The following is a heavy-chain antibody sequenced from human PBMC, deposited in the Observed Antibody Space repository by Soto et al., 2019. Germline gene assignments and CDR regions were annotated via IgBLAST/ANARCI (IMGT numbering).Heavy chain of an antibody. CDR1: GGSISSGGYS. V-gene: IGHV4-30-2*01. CDR3: ARGKWGAIYDY. J-gene: IGHJ4*02. D-gene: IGHD1-26*01. CDR2: IYHSGST. Sequence: SETLSLTCAVSGGSISSGGYSWSWIRQPPGKGLEWIGYIYHSGSTYYNPSLKSRVTISVDRSKNQFSLKLSSATAADTAVYYCARGKWGAIYDYWGQGTLVTVSS.